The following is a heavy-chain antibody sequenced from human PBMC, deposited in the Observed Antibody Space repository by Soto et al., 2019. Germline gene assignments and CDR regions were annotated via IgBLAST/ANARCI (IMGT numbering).Heavy chain of an antibody. CDR2: IWYDGSNK. Sequence: QVQLVESGGGVVQPGRSLRLSCAASGFTFSSYGMHWVRQAPGKGLAWVAVIWYDGSNKYYADSVKGRFTISRDNSKNTLYLQMNSLRAEDTAVYYCARDVPYYDYVWGSYRFDLWGQGTLVTVSS. CDR1: GFTFSSYG. V-gene: IGHV3-33*01. D-gene: IGHD3-16*02. CDR3: ARDVPYYDYVWGSYRFDL. J-gene: IGHJ5*02.